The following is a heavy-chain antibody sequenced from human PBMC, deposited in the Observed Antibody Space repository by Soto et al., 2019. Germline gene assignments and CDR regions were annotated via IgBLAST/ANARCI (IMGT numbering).Heavy chain of an antibody. CDR2: IYYSGST. CDR3: ARVLTHYGSGTISRLDY. Sequence: SETLSLTCTVSGGSISSGGYYWSWIRQHPGKGLEWIGYIYYSGSTYYNPSLKSRVTISVDTSKNQFSLKLSSVTAADTAVYYCARVLTHYGSGTISRLDYWGQGXLVTVSS. J-gene: IGHJ4*02. D-gene: IGHD3-10*01. V-gene: IGHV4-31*03. CDR1: GGSISSGGYY.